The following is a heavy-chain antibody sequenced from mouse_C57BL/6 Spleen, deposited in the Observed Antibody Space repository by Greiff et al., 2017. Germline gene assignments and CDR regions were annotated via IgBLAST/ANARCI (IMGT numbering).Heavy chain of an antibody. CDR3: ARRIGDSSWYFDV. CDR1: GYTFTSYG. D-gene: IGHD1-1*01. CDR2: IYIGNGYT. Sequence: VQLKESGAELVRPGSSVKMSCKTSGYTFTSYGIHWVKQRPGQGLEWIGYIYIGNGYTEYNEEFKGKATLTSDTSSSTAYMQLSSLTSEDSAIYFCARRIGDSSWYFDVWGTGTTVTVSS. J-gene: IGHJ1*03. V-gene: IGHV1-58*01.